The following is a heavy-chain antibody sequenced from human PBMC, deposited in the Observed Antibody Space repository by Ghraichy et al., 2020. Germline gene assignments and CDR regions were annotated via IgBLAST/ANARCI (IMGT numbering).Heavy chain of an antibody. CDR2: IKGDGSKK. J-gene: IGHJ3*02. V-gene: IGHV3-7*03. CDR1: GFTFSDYW. CDR3: ARDVSTSIDGYYYDVFDI. Sequence: GGSLRLSCAASGFTFSDYWMAWVRQAPGKGLEWVANIKGDGSKKNLVDSVNGRFTISRDTAKNSVYLQMDSLRTEDTAVYYCARDVSTSIDGYYYDVFDIWGQGTMFTVSS. D-gene: IGHD3-22*01.